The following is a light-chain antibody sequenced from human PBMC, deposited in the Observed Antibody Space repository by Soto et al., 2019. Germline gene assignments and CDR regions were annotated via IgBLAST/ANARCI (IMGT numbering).Light chain of an antibody. Sequence: ILMTQSPATLSVSPGERATLSCRASQSVSNNLAWYQQKPGQPPRLLIYNASTRATGIPARFSGSGSGTEFTLTISGRQSEDFAVYYCQQYNNWPPWTFGQGTKVEIK. J-gene: IGKJ1*01. CDR1: QSVSNN. V-gene: IGKV3-15*01. CDR3: QQYNNWPPWT. CDR2: NAS.